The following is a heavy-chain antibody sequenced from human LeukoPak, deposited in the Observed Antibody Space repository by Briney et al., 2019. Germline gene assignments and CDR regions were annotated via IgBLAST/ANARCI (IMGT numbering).Heavy chain of an antibody. D-gene: IGHD2-15*01. Sequence: PGRCLRLSCAAPGFTFSSYGIQSVRQARGKGMEWVAVIWDDGSNTYYADSVNGRFTISRDNSKNTLYLQMNSLRAEDTAVYYCARDPCSGGSCYLYYWGQGTLVTVSS. CDR2: IWDDGSNT. V-gene: IGHV3-33*01. CDR1: GFTFSSYG. CDR3: ARDPCSGGSCYLYY. J-gene: IGHJ4*02.